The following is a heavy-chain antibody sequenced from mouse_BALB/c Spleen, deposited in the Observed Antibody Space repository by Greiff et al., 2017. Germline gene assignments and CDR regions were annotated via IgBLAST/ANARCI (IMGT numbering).Heavy chain of an antibody. V-gene: IGHV1-7*01. CDR2: INPSTGYT. CDR3: ARLSFDY. D-gene: IGHD3-2*02. J-gene: IGHJ2*01. CDR1: GYTFTSYW. Sequence: VQLQQSGAELAKPEASVKMSCKASGYTFTSYWMHWVKQRPGQGLEWIGYINPSTGYTEYNQKSKDKATLTADKSSSTAYMQLSSLTSEDSAVYYCARLSFDYWGQGTTLTVSS.